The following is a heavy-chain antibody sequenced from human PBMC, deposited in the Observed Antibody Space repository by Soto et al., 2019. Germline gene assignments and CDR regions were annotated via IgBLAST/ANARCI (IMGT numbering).Heavy chain of an antibody. CDR2: INPILSMS. CDR1: GDTFSFYS. J-gene: IGHJ4*02. CDR3: ASSYGSGYRAFDY. V-gene: IGHV1-69*02. Sequence: QVQLVQSGAEVKKPGSAVRVSCKASGDTFSFYSINWVRQAPGLGLEWMGRINPILSMSNYAQRFQGRVTVTADKSTITAYMELSILRSEDTAMYYCASSYGSGYRAFDYWGQGALGTVSS. D-gene: IGHD3-10*01.